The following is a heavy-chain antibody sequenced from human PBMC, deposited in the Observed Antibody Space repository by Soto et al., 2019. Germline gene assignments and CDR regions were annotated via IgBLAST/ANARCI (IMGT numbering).Heavy chain of an antibody. CDR3: ARDTTRSGWREYFQH. J-gene: IGHJ1*01. Sequence: GALIPSCLVSGFTFSSYGMHWVRQAPGKGLEWVAVIWYDGSNKYYADSVKGRFTISRDNSKNTLYLQMNSLRAEDTAVYYCARDTTRSGWREYFQHWGQGTLVTVYS. D-gene: IGHD6-19*01. CDR1: GFTFSSYG. V-gene: IGHV3-33*08. CDR2: IWYDGSNK.